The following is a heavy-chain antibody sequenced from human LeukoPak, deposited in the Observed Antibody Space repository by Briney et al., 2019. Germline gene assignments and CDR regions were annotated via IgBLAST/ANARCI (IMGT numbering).Heavy chain of an antibody. CDR1: GYSFTSYW. J-gene: IGHJ3*02. V-gene: IGHV5-51*01. CDR2: IYPGDSDT. CDR3: ASGSYDDVDAFDI. D-gene: IGHD1-26*01. Sequence: LGESLQISCKGSGYSFTSYWIGWVRQMPGKGLEWMGIIYPGDSDTRYSPSFQGQVTISADKSISTAYLQWSSLKASDTAMYYCASGSYDDVDAFDIWGQGTMVTVSS.